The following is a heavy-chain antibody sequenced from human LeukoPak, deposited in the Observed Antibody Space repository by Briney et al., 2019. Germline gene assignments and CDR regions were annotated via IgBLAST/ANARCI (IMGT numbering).Heavy chain of an antibody. J-gene: IGHJ5*02. CDR1: GGTFSSYA. V-gene: IGHV1-69*05. CDR2: IITIFGTA. CDR3: ARGVSVVVPAAIWFDP. D-gene: IGHD2-2*01. Sequence: ASVKVSCKASGGTFSSYAISWVRQAPGQGLEWMGGIITIFGTANYAQKFQGRVTITTDESTSTAYMELSSLRSEDTAVYYCARGVSVVVPAAIWFDPWGQGTLVTVSS.